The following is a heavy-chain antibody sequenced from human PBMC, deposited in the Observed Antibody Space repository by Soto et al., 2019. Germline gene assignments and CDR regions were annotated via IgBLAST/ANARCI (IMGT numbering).Heavy chain of an antibody. CDR3: AKDLLRDTYCSSTNCYTVGWDY. V-gene: IGHV1-69*01. D-gene: IGHD2-2*02. Sequence: QVQLVQSGAEVKKPGSSVKVSCKASGGTFSSYAISWVRQAPGQGLEWMGGIIPIFGTANYAQKFQGRVTITADESTSTAYMELSSLRSEDTAVFYCAKDLLRDTYCSSTNCYTVGWDYWGQGTLVTVSS. CDR1: GGTFSSYA. CDR2: IIPIFGTA. J-gene: IGHJ4*02.